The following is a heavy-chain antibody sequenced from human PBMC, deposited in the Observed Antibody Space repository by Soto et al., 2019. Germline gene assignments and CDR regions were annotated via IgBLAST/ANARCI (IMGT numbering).Heavy chain of an antibody. CDR1: GFTFGSYA. V-gene: IGHV3-23*01. CDR3: AKDPGGYFDWLDYFDY. J-gene: IGHJ4*02. Sequence: GGSLRLSCAASGFTFGSYAMSWVRQAPGKGLEWVSAISGSGGSTYYADSVKGRFTISRDNSKNTLYLQMNSLRAEDTAVYYCAKDPGGYFDWLDYFDYWGQGTLVTVSS. D-gene: IGHD3-9*01. CDR2: ISGSGGST.